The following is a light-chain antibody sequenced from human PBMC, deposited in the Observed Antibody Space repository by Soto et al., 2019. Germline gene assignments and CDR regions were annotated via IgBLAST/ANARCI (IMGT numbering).Light chain of an antibody. V-gene: IGKV3-11*01. CDR1: QSVRKY. CDR2: DAS. J-gene: IGKJ1*01. Sequence: EVVLTQSPATLSLSPEERATLSFWASQSVRKYFVWYKQKPGQAPRLLIYDASKRATGIPARFSGSGSGTDFTLTISSLEPEDFEVYYCQQRSIWPWTFGQGTKVDIK. CDR3: QQRSIWPWT.